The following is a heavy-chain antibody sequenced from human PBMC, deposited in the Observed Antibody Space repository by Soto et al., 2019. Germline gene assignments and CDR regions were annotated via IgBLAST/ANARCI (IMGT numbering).Heavy chain of an antibody. D-gene: IGHD3-22*01. CDR3: ARYEDDSSGSLPFDP. CDR2: ISSSSSYI. V-gene: IGHV3-21*01. J-gene: IGHJ5*02. CDR1: GFTFSSYS. Sequence: GGSLRLSCAASGFTFSSYSMNWVRQAPGKGLEWVSSISSSSSYIYYADSVKGRFTISRDNAKNSLYLQMNSLGAEDTAVYYCARYEDDSSGSLPFDPWGQGTLVTVSS.